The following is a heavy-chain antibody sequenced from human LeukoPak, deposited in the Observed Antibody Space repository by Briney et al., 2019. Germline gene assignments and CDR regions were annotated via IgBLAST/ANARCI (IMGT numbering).Heavy chain of an antibody. D-gene: IGHD5-24*01. J-gene: IGHJ4*02. CDR3: ARPKEGYNRRNYFDY. CDR2: ISSSSSYI. V-gene: IGHV3-21*01. CDR1: GFTFSSYS. Sequence: GGSLRLSCAASGFTFSSYSMNWVRQAPGKGLEWVSSISSSSSYIYYADSVKGRFTISRDNAKNSLYLQMNSLRAEDTAVYYCARPKEGYNRRNYFDYWGQGTLVTVSS.